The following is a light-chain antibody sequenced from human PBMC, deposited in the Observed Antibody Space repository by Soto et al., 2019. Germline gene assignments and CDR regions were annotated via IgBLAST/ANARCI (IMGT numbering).Light chain of an antibody. CDR1: QSVSSN. Sequence: EIVMTQSPATLSVSPGERATLSCRASQSVSSNLAWYQKKPGQAPRLLIYGASSRATGIPARFSGSASGTEFTLPISGLQSEDFAVYYCQQYNDWPWTFGQGTKVEIK. CDR3: QQYNDWPWT. CDR2: GAS. J-gene: IGKJ1*01. V-gene: IGKV3-15*01.